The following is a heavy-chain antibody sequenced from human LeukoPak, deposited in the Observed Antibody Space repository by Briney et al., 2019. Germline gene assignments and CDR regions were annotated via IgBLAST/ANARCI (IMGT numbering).Heavy chain of an antibody. CDR1: GGSISSYY. J-gene: IGHJ4*02. V-gene: IGHV4-59*01. CDR3: ARGVKSSGWYDFDY. Sequence: SETLSLTCTVSGGSISSYYWSWIRQPPGKGLEWIGYIYYSGSTDYNPSLKSRVTISVDTSKNQFSLKLSSVTAADTAVYYCARGVKSSGWYDFDYWGQGTLVTVSS. CDR2: IYYSGST. D-gene: IGHD6-19*01.